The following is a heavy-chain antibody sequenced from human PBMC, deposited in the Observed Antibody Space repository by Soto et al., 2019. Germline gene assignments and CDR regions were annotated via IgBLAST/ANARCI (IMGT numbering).Heavy chain of an antibody. J-gene: IGHJ4*02. CDR2: ISGDGIGT. V-gene: IGHV3-74*01. Sequence: HPGGSLRLSCAASGFTFSSYWMHWVRQGPGKGLVWVSRISGDGIGTAYADSVKGRFTISRDNAKNILYLQMNSLRAEDTAVFYCARRATGSKFDSWGQGPQVTVSS. CDR1: GFTFSSYW. CDR3: ARRATGSKFDS.